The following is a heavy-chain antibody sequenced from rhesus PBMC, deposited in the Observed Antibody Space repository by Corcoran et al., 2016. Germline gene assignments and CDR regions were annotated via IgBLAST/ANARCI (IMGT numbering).Heavy chain of an antibody. V-gene: IGHV4-65*01. CDR2: ISGGNGGT. J-gene: IGHJ3*01. Sequence: QVQLQESGPGLVKPSETLSLTCAVSGGSISSSNWWSWIRQPPGKGLEWIGYISGGNGGTNYNPSLKSRVTISTDTSKTQFSLKLSSVTAADTAVYYCARDASIAAAGAFDFWGQGLRVTVSS. CDR3: ARDASIAAAGAFDF. D-gene: IGHD6-25*01. CDR1: GGSISSSNW.